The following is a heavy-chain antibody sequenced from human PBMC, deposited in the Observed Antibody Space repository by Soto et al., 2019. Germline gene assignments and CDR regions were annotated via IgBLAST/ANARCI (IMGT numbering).Heavy chain of an antibody. J-gene: IGHJ6*02. V-gene: IGHV3-15*01. CDR1: GLIFSNAW. CDR3: STDPARGFGESSTYHYRMDV. D-gene: IGHD3-10*01. Sequence: GGSLRLSCAVSGLIFSNAWMTWVRQAPGKGLEWVGRIKSKIDGGTTDYAAPVKGRFTISRDDSKNTLYLQMNSLKSEDTAVYYCSTDPARGFGESSTYHYRMDVWGQGPTGTVSS. CDR2: IKSKIDGGTT.